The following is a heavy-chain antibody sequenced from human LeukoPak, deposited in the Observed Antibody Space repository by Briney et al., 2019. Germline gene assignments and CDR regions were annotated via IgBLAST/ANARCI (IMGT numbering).Heavy chain of an antibody. Sequence: KPGGSLRLSCAASGFTFSSYSMNWVRQALGKGLEWVSSISSSSSYIYYADSVKGRFTISRDNAKNSLYLQMNSLRAEDTAVYYCARKDWNDVRAFDIWGQGTMVTVSS. J-gene: IGHJ3*02. CDR2: ISSSSSYI. D-gene: IGHD1-1*01. V-gene: IGHV3-21*01. CDR3: ARKDWNDVRAFDI. CDR1: GFTFSSYS.